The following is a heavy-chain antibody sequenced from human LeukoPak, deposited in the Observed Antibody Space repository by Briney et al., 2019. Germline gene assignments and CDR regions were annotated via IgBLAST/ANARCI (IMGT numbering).Heavy chain of an antibody. J-gene: IGHJ6*02. Sequence: SETLSLTCTVSGGPISSYHWSWIRQPPGKGLEWIGFIYSSGSTNYNPSLKSRVTISVDTSKNQFSLKLKFVTAADTAVYYCARDLGYCSNTSCLSYGMDVWGQGTTVTASS. V-gene: IGHV4-59*01. CDR3: ARDLGYCSNTSCLSYGMDV. CDR1: GGPISSYH. D-gene: IGHD2-2*01. CDR2: IYSSGST.